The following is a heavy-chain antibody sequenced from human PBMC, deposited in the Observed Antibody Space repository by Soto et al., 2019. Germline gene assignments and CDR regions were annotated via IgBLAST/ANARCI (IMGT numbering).Heavy chain of an antibody. D-gene: IGHD5-12*01. Sequence: EVQLVESGGELVQPGGSLSLSCAASGFTFSNYWMHWVRQAPGKGLVWVSRVKTDGSTYYADSVRGRFTIFRDNAKNTLYVQMNSLTVEDTAVYFCARGIRGHYGFDVWGQGTLVTVSS. CDR2: VKTDGST. V-gene: IGHV3-74*01. CDR1: GFTFSNYW. CDR3: ARGIRGHYGFDV. J-gene: IGHJ3*01.